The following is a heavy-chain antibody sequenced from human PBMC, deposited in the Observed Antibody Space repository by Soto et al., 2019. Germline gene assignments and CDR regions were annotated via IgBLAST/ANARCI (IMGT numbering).Heavy chain of an antibody. J-gene: IGHJ5*02. V-gene: IGHV1-69*02. Sequence: QVQLVQSGAEVKKPGSSVKVSCKASGGTFSSYTISWVRQAPGQGLEWMGRIIPILGIANYAQKFQGRVTITADKSASTAYMELSSLRSEDTAVYYCARGPAYYDFWSGQEKGRWFDPWGQGTLVTVSS. D-gene: IGHD3-3*01. CDR3: ARGPAYYDFWSGQEKGRWFDP. CDR1: GGTFSSYT. CDR2: IIPILGIA.